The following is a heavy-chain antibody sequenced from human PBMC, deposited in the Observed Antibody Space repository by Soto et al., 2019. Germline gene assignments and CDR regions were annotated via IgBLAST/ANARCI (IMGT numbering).Heavy chain of an antibody. CDR2: ISGSGGST. V-gene: IGHV3-23*01. D-gene: IGHD2-2*01. J-gene: IGHJ4*02. CDR1: GFTFSSYA. Sequence: GGSLRLSCAASGFTFSSYAMSWVRQAPGKGLEWVSAISGSGGSTYYADSVKGRFTISRDNSKNTLYLQMNSLRAEDTTVYYCARTLVVPAAIMPTHQPFDYWGQGTLVTVSS. CDR3: ARTLVVPAAIMPTHQPFDY.